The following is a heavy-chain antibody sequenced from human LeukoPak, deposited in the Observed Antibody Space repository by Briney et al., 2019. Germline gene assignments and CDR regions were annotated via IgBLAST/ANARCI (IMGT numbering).Heavy chain of an antibody. Sequence: PGGSLRLSCAASGFTVSSNYMNWVRQAPGKGLEWVSVIYSGGTTYSADSVKGRFTISRDSSKNTLYLQMNTLRAEDTAVYYCARESSGHHFDYWGQGTLVTVSS. J-gene: IGHJ4*02. CDR3: ARESSGHHFDY. CDR2: IYSGGTT. V-gene: IGHV3-53*01. CDR1: GFTVSSNY. D-gene: IGHD6-25*01.